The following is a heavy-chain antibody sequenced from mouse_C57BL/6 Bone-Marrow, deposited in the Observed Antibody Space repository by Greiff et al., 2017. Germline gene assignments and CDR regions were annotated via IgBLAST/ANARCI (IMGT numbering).Heavy chain of an antibody. CDR2: INPNNGGT. Sequence: LVKPGASVKISCKASGYTFTDYYMNWVKQSHGKSLEWIGDINPNNGGTSYNQKFKGKATLTVDKSSSTAYMELRSLTSEDSAVYYCATDSSGSFAYWGQGTLVTVSA. V-gene: IGHV1-26*01. CDR1: GYTFTDYY. D-gene: IGHD3-2*02. J-gene: IGHJ3*01. CDR3: ATDSSGSFAY.